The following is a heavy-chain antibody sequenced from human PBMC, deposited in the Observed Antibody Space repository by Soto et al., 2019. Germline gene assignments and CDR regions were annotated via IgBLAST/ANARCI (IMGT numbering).Heavy chain of an antibody. D-gene: IGHD3-22*01. V-gene: IGHV3-21*01. Sequence: EVQLVESGGGLVKPGGSLRLSCAASGFTFSSYSMNWVRQAPGKGLEWVSSISSSSSYIYYADSVKGRFTISRDNAKNSLYLQMNSLRAEDTAVYYCARFYSYYYDSSGHFHIWGQGTMVTVSS. CDR3: ARFYSYYYDSSGHFHI. CDR1: GFTFSSYS. CDR2: ISSSSSYI. J-gene: IGHJ3*02.